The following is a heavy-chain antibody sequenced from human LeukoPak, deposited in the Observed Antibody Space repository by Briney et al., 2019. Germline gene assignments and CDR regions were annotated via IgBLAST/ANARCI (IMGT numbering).Heavy chain of an antibody. CDR1: GFTFSSYW. CDR2: IKQDGSEK. Sequence: GGSLRLSCAASGFTFSSYWMSWVRQAPGKGLEWVANIKQDGSEKYYVDSVKGRFTISRDNAKNSLYLQMNSLRAEDTAVYYCARGDSSSSFDAFDIWGQGTMVTVSS. V-gene: IGHV3-7*01. J-gene: IGHJ3*02. D-gene: IGHD6-6*01. CDR3: ARGDSSSSFDAFDI.